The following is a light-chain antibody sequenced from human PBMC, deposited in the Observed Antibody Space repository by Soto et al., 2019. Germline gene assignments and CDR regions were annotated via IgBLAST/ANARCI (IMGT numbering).Light chain of an antibody. CDR1: QSISSW. CDR2: HGS. Sequence: DIQMTQSPSTLSASVGDRVTITCRASQSISSWFAWYHQKPGKAHKLLIFHGSASESGGPSRFSGNGSHTNFTLPIDDLATDYFQNAACHPITFGQGTRLEIK. CDR3: HPIT. V-gene: IGKV1-5*01. J-gene: IGKJ5*01.